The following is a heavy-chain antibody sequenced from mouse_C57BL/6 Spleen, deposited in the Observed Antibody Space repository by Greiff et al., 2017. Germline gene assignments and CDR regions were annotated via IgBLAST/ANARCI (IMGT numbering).Heavy chain of an antibody. CDR3: ARGRLGYYYGSGFAD. V-gene: IGHV1-53*01. CDR2: INPSNGGT. CDR1: GYTFTSYW. J-gene: IGHJ3*01. Sequence: VQLQQPGTELVKPGASVKLSCKASGYTFTSYWMHWVKQRPGQGLEWLGNINPSNGGTNYNEKFKSKATLNVDKSSSTAYMQLSSLTSEDSAVYYCARGRLGYYYGSGFADWGQGTLVTVSA. D-gene: IGHD1-1*01.